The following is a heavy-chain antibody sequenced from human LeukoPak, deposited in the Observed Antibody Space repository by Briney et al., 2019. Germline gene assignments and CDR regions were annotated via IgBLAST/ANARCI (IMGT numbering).Heavy chain of an antibody. V-gene: IGHV1-18*01. J-gene: IGHJ4*01. D-gene: IGHD3-3*01. CDR3: ARHKTSYDFWSGCSVGGGFDY. CDR1: GYTFTSYG. CDR2: ISAYSGNT. Sequence: ASVKVSCKASGYTFTSYGISGVRQAPGQGLEWMGWISAYSGNTNYAEKLQERVTMTADTSTSTAYMELRSPRPDDTAVYYCARHKTSYDFWSGCSVGGGFDYWGQGTLVTVSS.